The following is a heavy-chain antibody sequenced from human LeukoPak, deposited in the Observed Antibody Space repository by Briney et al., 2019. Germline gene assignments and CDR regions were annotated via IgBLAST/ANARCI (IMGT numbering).Heavy chain of an antibody. J-gene: IGHJ6*02. CDR1: GLTFSSYA. CDR2: ISYDGSNK. V-gene: IGHV3-30-3*01. D-gene: IGHD2-2*01. CDR3: ARDRTNMRYCSSTSCYGYYYYGMDV. Sequence: GGSLRLSCAASGLTFSSYAMHWVRQAPGKGLEWVAVISYDGSNKYYADSVKGRFTISRDNSKNTLYLQMNSLRAEDTAVYYCARDRTNMRYCSSTSCYGYYYYGMDVWGQGTTVTVSS.